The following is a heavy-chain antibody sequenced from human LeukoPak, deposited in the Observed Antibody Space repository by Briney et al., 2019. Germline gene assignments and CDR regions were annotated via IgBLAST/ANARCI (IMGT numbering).Heavy chain of an antibody. D-gene: IGHD4-11*01. V-gene: IGHV3-30*18. CDR2: ISYDGSDK. J-gene: IGHJ4*02. CDR3: AKAIRPQLTSNYFDD. Sequence: GGSLRLSCAASGFTFSSYGMQWVRQAPGKGLEWVAVISYDGSDKYYADSVKGRFTISRDNSKNTLYLQMNSLRAEDTAVYYCAKAIRPQLTSNYFDDWGQGTLVTVSS. CDR1: GFTFSSYG.